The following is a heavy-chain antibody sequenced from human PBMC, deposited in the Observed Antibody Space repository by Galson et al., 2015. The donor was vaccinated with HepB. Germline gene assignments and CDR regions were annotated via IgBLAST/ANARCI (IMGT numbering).Heavy chain of an antibody. CDR3: ARVADSDYGDHSHFDS. Sequence: SLRLSCAASRFTFSDYYMSWIRQAPGKGLEWLSYISGGATYTNYADSVKGRFTNSRDNVKNSISLQMNRLSVEDTAIYYCARVADSDYGDHSHFDSWGQGTLVTVSS. CDR2: ISGGATYT. J-gene: IGHJ4*02. V-gene: IGHV3-11*06. D-gene: IGHD4-17*01. CDR1: RFTFSDYY.